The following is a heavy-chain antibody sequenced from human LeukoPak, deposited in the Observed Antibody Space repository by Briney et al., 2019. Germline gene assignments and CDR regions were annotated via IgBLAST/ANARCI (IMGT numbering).Heavy chain of an antibody. J-gene: IGHJ4*02. CDR1: GYTFTSYG. Sequence: ASVKVSCKASGYTFTSYGISWVRQAPGQGLEWMGWISAYNGNTNYAQKFQGRVTMTTDTSTSTAYMELRSLRPDDTAVYYCAREGSGWYGHYFDYWGQGTLVTVSS. D-gene: IGHD6-19*01. CDR2: ISAYNGNT. V-gene: IGHV1-18*01. CDR3: AREGSGWYGHYFDY.